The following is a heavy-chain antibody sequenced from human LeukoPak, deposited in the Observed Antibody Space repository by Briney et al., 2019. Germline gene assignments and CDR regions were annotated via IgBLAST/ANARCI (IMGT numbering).Heavy chain of an antibody. CDR2: IKQDGSEK. J-gene: IGHJ6*02. D-gene: IGHD2-21*02. Sequence: GGSLRLSCAASGFTFSSYWMSWVRQAPGKGLGWVANIKQDGSEKYYVDSVKGRFTISRDNAKNSLYLQMNSLRAEDTAVYYCARDSVDFASGYYGMDVWGQGTTVTVSS. V-gene: IGHV3-7*01. CDR1: GFTFSSYW. CDR3: ARDSVDFASGYYGMDV.